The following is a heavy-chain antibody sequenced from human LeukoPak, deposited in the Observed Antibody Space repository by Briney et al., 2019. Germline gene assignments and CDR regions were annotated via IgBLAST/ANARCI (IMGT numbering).Heavy chain of an antibody. CDR2: VKHSGST. CDR3: ARGLDIVVVPAARGVYYFDY. CDR1: GGSFSGYY. V-gene: IGHV4-34*01. J-gene: IGHJ4*02. D-gene: IGHD2-2*01. Sequence: SETLSLTCAVYGGSFSGYYWSRIREPPGKGLEWIGEVKHSGSTNYNPSLKSRVTISVDTSKNQFSLKLSSVTAADTAVYYCARGLDIVVVPAARGVYYFDYWGQGTLVTVSS.